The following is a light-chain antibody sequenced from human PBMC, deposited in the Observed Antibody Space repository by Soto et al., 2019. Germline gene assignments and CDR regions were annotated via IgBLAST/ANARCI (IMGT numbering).Light chain of an antibody. V-gene: IGKV3-11*01. CDR3: QQRSNRPPLIT. Sequence: EIVLTQSPATLSLSPGERATLSCRASQSVSSYLAWYQQKPGQAPRLLIYDASNRATGIPARFSGSGSGTDFTLTLRSLEPEDFAVYYCQQRSNRPPLITFGQGTRLEIK. CDR2: DAS. CDR1: QSVSSY. J-gene: IGKJ5*01.